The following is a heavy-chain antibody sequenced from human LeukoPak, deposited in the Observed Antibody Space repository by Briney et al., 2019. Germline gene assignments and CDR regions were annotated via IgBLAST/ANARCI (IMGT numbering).Heavy chain of an antibody. CDR2: INHSGST. CDR1: GWSFSGYY. J-gene: IGHJ4*02. Sequence: SETLSLTCAVYGWSFSGYYWSWIRQPPGKGLEWIGEINHSGSTNYNPSLKSRVTISVDTSKNQFSLKLSSVTAADTAVYYCARARRGDGDYVIDYWGQGTLVTVSS. CDR3: ARARRGDGDYVIDY. V-gene: IGHV4-34*01. D-gene: IGHD4-17*01.